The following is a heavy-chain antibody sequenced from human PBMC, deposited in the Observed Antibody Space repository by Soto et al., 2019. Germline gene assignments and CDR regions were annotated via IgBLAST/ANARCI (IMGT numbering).Heavy chain of an antibody. CDR3: AREYSSSSGEDY. CDR1: GGSISSGGYY. Sequence: SETLSLTCTVSGGSISSGGYYWSWIRQHPGKGLEWIGYIYYSGSTYYNPSLKSRVTISVDTSKNQFSLKLSFVTAADTAVYYCAREYSSSSGEDYWGQGTLVTVSS. D-gene: IGHD6-6*01. CDR2: IYYSGST. V-gene: IGHV4-31*03. J-gene: IGHJ4*02.